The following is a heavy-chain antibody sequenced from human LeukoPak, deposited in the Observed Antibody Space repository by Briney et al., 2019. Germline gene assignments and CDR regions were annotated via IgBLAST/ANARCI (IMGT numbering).Heavy chain of an antibody. J-gene: IGHJ5*02. V-gene: IGHV1-18*01. CDR3: ARDCSSNTCPPDNWFDP. Sequence: ASVKVSCKASGYTFTSYGISWVRQAPGQGLEWMGWISVYNGNTNYAQKIQGRVTMTTDTSTSTAYMELRSLRSDDTAVYYCARDCSSNTCPPDNWFDPWGQGTLVTVSS. CDR1: GYTFTSYG. D-gene: IGHD2-2*01. CDR2: ISVYNGNT.